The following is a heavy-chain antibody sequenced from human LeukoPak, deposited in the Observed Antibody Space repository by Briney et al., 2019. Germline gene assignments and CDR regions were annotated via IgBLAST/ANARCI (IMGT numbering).Heavy chain of an antibody. CDR1: GASVSNYY. V-gene: IGHV4-59*02. CDR2: FSYSGST. CDR3: ATRGPPYDYVWGSYRYGVGAFDI. D-gene: IGHD3-16*02. J-gene: IGHJ3*02. Sequence: SETLSLTCTVSGASVSNYYWSWIRQPPGKGLEWIGYFSYSGSTNYNPSLKSRVTISVDTSKNQFSLKLSSVTAADTAVYYCATRGPPYDYVWGSYRYGVGAFDIWGQGTMVTVSS.